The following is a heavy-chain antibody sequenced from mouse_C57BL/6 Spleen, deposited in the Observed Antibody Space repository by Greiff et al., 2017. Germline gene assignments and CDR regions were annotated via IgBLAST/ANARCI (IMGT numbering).Heavy chain of an antibody. J-gene: IGHJ3*01. D-gene: IGHD2-2*01. V-gene: IGHV5-17*01. CDR3: ARGGGYPFAY. Sequence: EVQRVESGGGLVKPGGSLKLSCAASGFTFSDYGMHWVRQAPEKGLEWVAYISSGSSTIYYADTVKGRFTISRDNAKNTLFLQMTSLRSEDTAMYYCARGGGYPFAYWGQGTLVTVSA. CDR2: ISSGSSTI. CDR1: GFTFSDYG.